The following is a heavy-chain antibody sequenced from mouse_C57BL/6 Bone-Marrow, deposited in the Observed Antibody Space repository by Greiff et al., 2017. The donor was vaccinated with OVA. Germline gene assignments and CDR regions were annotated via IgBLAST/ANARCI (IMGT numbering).Heavy chain of an antibody. Sequence: VQLQQPGAELVRPGTSVKLSCKASGYTFTSYWMHWVKQRPGQGLEWIGVIDPSDSYTNYNQKFKGKATLTVDTSSSTAYIQLSSLTSEDSAVYYCARSLHWGQGTLVTVSA. CDR3: ARSLH. CDR2: IDPSDSYT. D-gene: IGHD2-10*01. CDR1: GYTFTSYW. J-gene: IGHJ3*01. V-gene: IGHV1-59*01.